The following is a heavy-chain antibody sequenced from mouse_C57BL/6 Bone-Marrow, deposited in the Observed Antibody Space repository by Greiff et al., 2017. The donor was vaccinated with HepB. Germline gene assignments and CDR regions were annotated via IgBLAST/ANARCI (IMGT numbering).Heavy chain of an antibody. D-gene: IGHD1-1*01. CDR1: GYTFTSYW. V-gene: IGHV1-5*01. J-gene: IGHJ4*01. Sequence: VQLQQSGPVLARPGASVKMSCKTSGYTFTSYWMHWVKQRPGQGLEWIGAIYPGNSDTSYNQKFKGKAKLTAVTSASTAYMELSSLTNEDSAVYYCTRSSSYDYYAMDYWGQGTSVTVSS. CDR2: IYPGNSDT. CDR3: TRSSSYDYYAMDY.